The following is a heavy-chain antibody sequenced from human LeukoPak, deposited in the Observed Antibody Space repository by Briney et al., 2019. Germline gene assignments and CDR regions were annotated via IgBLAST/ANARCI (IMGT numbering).Heavy chain of an antibody. J-gene: IGHJ4*02. CDR3: ARGSVVTANFDY. Sequence: SETLSLTCTVSGGSISSSSYYWGWIRQPPGKGLEWIGSIYYSGSTYYNPSLKSRVTISVDTSKNQFSLKLSSVTAADTAAYYCARGSVVTANFDYWGQGTLVTVSS. V-gene: IGHV4-39*07. CDR1: GGSISSSSYY. D-gene: IGHD4-23*01. CDR2: IYYSGST.